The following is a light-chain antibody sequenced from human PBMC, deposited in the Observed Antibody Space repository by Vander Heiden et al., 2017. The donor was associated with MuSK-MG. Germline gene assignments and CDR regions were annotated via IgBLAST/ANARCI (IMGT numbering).Light chain of an antibody. CDR1: SSNLASGYD. V-gene: IGLV1-40*01. Sequence: QAALSQPPSLSVAPGQRVTISCTGTSSNLASGYDVRWYQQLPRTAPKLLIFNNNNRPSGVPDRFSGSKSGTSASLAISGRQAEDEADYYCQSFDGRLRGRVFGGGTKLTVL. J-gene: IGLJ3*02. CDR3: QSFDGRLRGRV. CDR2: NNN.